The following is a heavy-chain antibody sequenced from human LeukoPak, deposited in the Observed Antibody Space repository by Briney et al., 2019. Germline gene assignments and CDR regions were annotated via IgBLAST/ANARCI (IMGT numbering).Heavy chain of an antibody. D-gene: IGHD3-16*02. J-gene: IGHJ4*02. CDR2: IIPIFGTA. CDR3: AAASRGVYVWGSYRYNY. CDR1: GYTFTSYG. V-gene: IGHV1-69*13. Sequence: SVKVSCKASGYTFTSYGISWVRQAPGQGLEWMGGIIPIFGTANYAQKFQGRVTITADESTSTAYMELSSLRSEDTAVYYCAAASRGVYVWGSYRYNYWGQGTLVTVSS.